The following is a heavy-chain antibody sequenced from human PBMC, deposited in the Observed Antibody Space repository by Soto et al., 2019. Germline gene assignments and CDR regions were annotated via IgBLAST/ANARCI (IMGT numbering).Heavy chain of an antibody. D-gene: IGHD2-21*01. CDR3: AKSRIANNYFDY. CDR1: GFTFSSFA. J-gene: IGHJ4*02. Sequence: PGGSLRLSSVASGFTFSSFAMTLVRPAPGKGLEWVSTLSGSGGDTYYADSVNGRFTISRDKSKNTLYLQLNTLRAEDTAVYYCAKSRIANNYFDYWGQGALVNVSS. CDR2: LSGSGGDT. V-gene: IGHV3-23*01.